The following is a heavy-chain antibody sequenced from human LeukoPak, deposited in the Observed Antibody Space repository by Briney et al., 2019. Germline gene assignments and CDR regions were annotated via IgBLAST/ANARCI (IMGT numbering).Heavy chain of an antibody. CDR1: GGSVSSSSYY. Sequence: SETLSLTCTVSGGSVSSSSYYWGWIRQPPGKGLEWVGTIHYSGSTYYNPSLKSRVTMSVDTSKNQFSLGLSSVTAADTAVYYCAISGSYYRAPDYWGQGTLVTVSS. CDR2: IHYSGST. CDR3: AISGSYYRAPDY. D-gene: IGHD3-10*01. V-gene: IGHV4-39*01. J-gene: IGHJ4*02.